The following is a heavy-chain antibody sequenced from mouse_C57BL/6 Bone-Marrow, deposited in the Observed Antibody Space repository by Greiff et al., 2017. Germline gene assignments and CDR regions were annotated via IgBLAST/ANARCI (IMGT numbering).Heavy chain of an antibody. J-gene: IGHJ3*01. CDR1: GYTFTSYW. CDR3: AIWGSGYLAWFAY. V-gene: IGHV1-59*01. CDR2: IDPSDSYT. D-gene: IGHD3-2*02. Sequence: VQLQQPGAELVRPGTSVKLSCKASGYTFTSYWMHWVKQRPGQGLEWIGVIDPSDSYTNYNQKFKGKATLTVDTSSSTAYMQLSSLTSEDSAVYYCAIWGSGYLAWFAYWGQGTLVTVSA.